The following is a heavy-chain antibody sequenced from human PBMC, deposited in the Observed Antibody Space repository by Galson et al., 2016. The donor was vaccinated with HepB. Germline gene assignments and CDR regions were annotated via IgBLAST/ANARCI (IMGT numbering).Heavy chain of an antibody. CDR3: ARDVWAARTDYYPMDV. CDR1: GFIFSSYN. CDR2: ISSSGRYI. D-gene: IGHD6-6*01. Sequence: SLRLSCAASGFIFSSYNMNWVRQAPGKGLEWVSSISSSGRYIYYADSVKGRFTISRDNAENSLYLQMNSLRAEDTAVYYCARDVWAARTDYYPMDVWGQGTTVTVSS. J-gene: IGHJ6*02. V-gene: IGHV3-21*01.